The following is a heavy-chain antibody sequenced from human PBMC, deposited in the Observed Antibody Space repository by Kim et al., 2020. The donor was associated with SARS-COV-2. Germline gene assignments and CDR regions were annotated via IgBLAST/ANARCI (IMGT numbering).Heavy chain of an antibody. V-gene: IGHV4-39*07. CDR2: FYYPEST. CDR1: GGSISSGIYY. Sequence: SETLSLTCTISGGSISSGIYYWGWIRQPPGTGLEWIGNFYYPESTYYNPSLKSRVTISVDTSTNHFSLKLTSVTAADTAVYYCAKAPPGGFTTFDSWGQGTLVTVSS. CDR3: AKAPPGGFTTFDS. J-gene: IGHJ4*02. D-gene: IGHD3-16*01.